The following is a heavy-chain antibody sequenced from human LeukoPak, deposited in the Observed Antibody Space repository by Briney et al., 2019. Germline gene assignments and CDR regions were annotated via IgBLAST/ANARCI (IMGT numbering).Heavy chain of an antibody. V-gene: IGHV6-1*01. CDR1: GDSVSSNSAA. D-gene: IGHD3-10*01. CDR2: TYYRSKWYN. CDR3: ARASLGELLGEDAFDI. J-gene: IGHJ3*02. Sequence: SQTLSLTCAISGDSVSSNSAAWHWIRQSPSRGLEWLGRTYYRSKWYNDYAVSVKSRITINPDTSKNQFSLQLNSVTPEDTAVYYCARASLGELLGEDAFDIWGQGTMVTVSS.